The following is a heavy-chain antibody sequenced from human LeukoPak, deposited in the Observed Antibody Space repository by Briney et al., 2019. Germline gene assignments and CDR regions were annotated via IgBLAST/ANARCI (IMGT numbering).Heavy chain of an antibody. CDR2: ISTGGSTI. V-gene: IGHV3-11*01. D-gene: IGHD3-10*01. J-gene: IGHJ4*02. Sequence: PGGSLRLSCAASGFTFSDCYMSWIRQAPGKGLEWVSYISTGGSTIYYAYSVKGRFTISRDNAKNSLYLQMNSLRAEDTAVYYCATTAGDGSGSYYPFDYWGQGTLVTVSS. CDR3: ATTAGDGSGSYYPFDY. CDR1: GFTFSDCY.